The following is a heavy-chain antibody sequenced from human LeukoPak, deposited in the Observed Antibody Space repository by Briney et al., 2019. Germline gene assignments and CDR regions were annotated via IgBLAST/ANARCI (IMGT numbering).Heavy chain of an antibody. J-gene: IGHJ3*02. D-gene: IGHD2-8*01. V-gene: IGHV3-21*01. Sequence: PGGSLRLSCAASGITVSSHYMTWVRQAPGKGLEWVSFISSSTSYISYADSVKGRFTISRDNAKSSLWLQMNSLRAEDTAVHYCARATNGRFDIWGQGTMVTVSS. CDR2: ISSSTSYI. CDR1: GITVSSHY. CDR3: ARATNGRFDI.